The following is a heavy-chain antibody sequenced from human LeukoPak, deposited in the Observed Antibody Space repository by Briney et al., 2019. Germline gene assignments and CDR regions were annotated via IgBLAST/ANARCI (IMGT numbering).Heavy chain of an antibody. J-gene: IGHJ4*02. CDR2: IHTSGST. CDR1: GSSFNTYY. Sequence: SETLSLTCSVSGSSFNTYYWSWIRQPAGKALEWIGRIHTSGSTDYSPSLQSRVTISVDMSKKEFSLKLTSVTAADTAVYYCARDIVYLIDEDYGWGQGILVTVSS. CDR3: ARDIVYLIDEDYG. V-gene: IGHV4-4*07. D-gene: IGHD4-17*01.